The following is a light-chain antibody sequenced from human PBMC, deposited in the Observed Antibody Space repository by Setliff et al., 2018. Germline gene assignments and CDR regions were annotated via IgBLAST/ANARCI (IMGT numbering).Light chain of an antibody. V-gene: IGLV1-44*01. CDR2: SNY. J-gene: IGLJ2*01. CDR3: ATWDDSLMAHL. CDR1: RSNIGSNL. Sequence: QSALTQPPSASGAPGRRVTISCFGSRSNIGSNLVNWCQHLPGAAPRLLIYSNYQRPSGVPDRFSGSRSGTSASLAISGLQSEDEADYYCATWDDSLMAHLFGGGTKVTVL.